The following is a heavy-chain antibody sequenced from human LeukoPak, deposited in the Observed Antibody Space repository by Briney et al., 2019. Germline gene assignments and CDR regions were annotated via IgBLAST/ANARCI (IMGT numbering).Heavy chain of an antibody. CDR1: GYSFTSYW. CDR3: AKDEAWGRYKD. J-gene: IGHJ1*01. Sequence: GESLKISCKGSGYSFTSYWIGWVRQAPGQGLEWMGIINPSGGSTSYAQKFQGRVTMTRDTSTSTVYMELSSLRSEDTAVYYCAKDEAWGRYKDWGQGTLVTVSS. CDR2: INPSGGST. V-gene: IGHV1-46*01. D-gene: IGHD3-16*01.